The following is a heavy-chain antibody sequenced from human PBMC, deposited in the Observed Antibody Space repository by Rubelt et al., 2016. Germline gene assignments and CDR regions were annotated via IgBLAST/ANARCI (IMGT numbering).Heavy chain of an antibody. V-gene: IGHV1-18*01. CDR2: ISAYNGNT. J-gene: IGHJ4*02. D-gene: IGHD6-13*01. CDR3: ARDKSPYSCDY. Sequence: QVQLVQSGSELKKPGASVKVSCKASGYTFRRHALCCVRQAPGQGLEWMGWISAYNGNTNSAQKIQGRFTMTTDTCTCTAYKELRSLRSDDTAVYYGARDKSPYSCDYWGQGTLVTVSS. CDR1: GYTFRRHA.